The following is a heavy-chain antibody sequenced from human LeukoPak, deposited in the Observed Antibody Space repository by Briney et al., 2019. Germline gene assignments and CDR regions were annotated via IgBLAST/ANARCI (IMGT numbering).Heavy chain of an antibody. CDR1: GFTFSSYA. CDR3: AKVEGDGYYDSSGHSPF. D-gene: IGHD3-22*01. V-gene: IGHV3-23*01. Sequence: GGSLRLSCAASGFTFSSYAMSWVRQAPGKGLEWVSAISGSGGSTYYADSVKGRFTISRDNSKNTLYLQMNSLRAEDTAVYYCAKVEGDGYYDSSGHSPFWGQGTLVTVSS. J-gene: IGHJ4*02. CDR2: ISGSGGST.